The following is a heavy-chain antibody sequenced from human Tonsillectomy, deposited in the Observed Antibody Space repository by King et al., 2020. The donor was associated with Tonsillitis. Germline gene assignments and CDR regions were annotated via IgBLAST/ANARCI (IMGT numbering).Heavy chain of an antibody. D-gene: IGHD3-10*01. V-gene: IGHV1-2*02. J-gene: IGHJ3*02. CDR1: GYTFTGYY. CDR3: ARDFIMSNAFDI. Sequence: VQPVESGAELKKPGASVKVSCTASGYTFTGYYMHWVRQAPGQGLEWMGWINPNTGGTRYAQKFQGRVTMTRDTSTSTAYMELGRLRYDDTAVYYCARDFIMSNAFDIWGQGTMVTVSS. CDR2: INPNTGGT.